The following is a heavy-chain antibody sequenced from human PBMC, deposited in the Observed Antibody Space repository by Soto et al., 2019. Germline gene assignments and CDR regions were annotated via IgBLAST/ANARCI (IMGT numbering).Heavy chain of an antibody. CDR1: GGSISSSSYY. CDR2: IYYSGST. D-gene: IGHD2-15*01. V-gene: IGHV4-39*01. CDR3: ARRCSGGSCHNYYYYGVDV. Sequence: PSETLSLTCTVSGGSISSSSYYWGWIRQPPGKGLEWIGSIYYSGSTYYNPSLKSRVTISVDTSKNQFSLKLSSVTAADTAVYYCARRCSGGSCHNYYYYGVDVWGQGTTVTVSS. J-gene: IGHJ6*02.